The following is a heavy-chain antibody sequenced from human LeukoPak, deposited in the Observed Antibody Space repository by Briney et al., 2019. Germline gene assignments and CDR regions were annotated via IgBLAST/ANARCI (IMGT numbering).Heavy chain of an antibody. CDR1: GFTFSSYV. CDR2: ISYDGSNE. Sequence: GGSLRLSCAASGFTFSSYVMHWVRQAPGKGLEWVAIISYDGSNEYYADSAKGRFTISRDNSKNTLYLQMNSLRAADTAVYYCARSDGYGLVGIWGQGTMVTVSS. J-gene: IGHJ3*02. D-gene: IGHD3-10*01. CDR3: ARSDGYGLVGI. V-gene: IGHV3-30*04.